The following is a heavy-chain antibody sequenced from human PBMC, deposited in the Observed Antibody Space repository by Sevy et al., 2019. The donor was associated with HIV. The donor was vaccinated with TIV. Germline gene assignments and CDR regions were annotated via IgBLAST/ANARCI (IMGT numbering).Heavy chain of an antibody. CDR1: GYSFTSYW. Sequence: GESLKISCKGSGYSFTSYWISWVRQMPGKGLEWMGRIDPSYSYTNYSPSFQGHVTISADKSLSTAYLQWSSLKASDTAMDYWAGHVFSEVQGVINYWYGMDVWGQGTTVTVSS. CDR2: IDPSYSYT. CDR3: AGHVFSEVQGVINYWYGMDV. D-gene: IGHD3-10*01. V-gene: IGHV5-10-1*01. J-gene: IGHJ6*02.